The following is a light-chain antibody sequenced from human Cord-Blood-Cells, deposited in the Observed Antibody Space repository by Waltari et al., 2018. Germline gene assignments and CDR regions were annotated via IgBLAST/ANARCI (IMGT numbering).Light chain of an antibody. CDR1: NIGSKR. CDR2: YDS. V-gene: IGLV3-21*04. Sequence: SYVLTQPPSVSVAPGTTARITCGGNNIGSKRVHWYQQKPGQAPVLVIYYDSDRPSGIPERFSGSNSGNTATLTISRVEAGDEADYYCQVWDSSSDHNVVFGGGTKLTVL. CDR3: QVWDSSSDHNVV. J-gene: IGLJ2*01.